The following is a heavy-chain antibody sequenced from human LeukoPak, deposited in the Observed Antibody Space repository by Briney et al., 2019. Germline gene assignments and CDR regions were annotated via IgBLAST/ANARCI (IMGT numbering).Heavy chain of an antibody. V-gene: IGHV3-23*01. Sequence: GGSLRLSCAVSGITLSNYGMSWVRQAPGKGLEWVAGIYDSGGSTSYADSVKGRFTISRDNPRNTLYLQMNSLRAEDTAVYFCAKRGVVIRVILVGFHKAAYYFDSWGQEPWSPSPQ. D-gene: IGHD3-22*01. J-gene: IGHJ4*01. CDR2: IYDSGGST. CDR1: GITLSNYG. CDR3: AKRGVVIRVILVGFHKAAYYFDS.